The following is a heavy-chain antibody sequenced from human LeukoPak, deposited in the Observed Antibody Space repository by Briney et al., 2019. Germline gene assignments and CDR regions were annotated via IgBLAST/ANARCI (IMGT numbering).Heavy chain of an antibody. CDR2: ILGSSGST. Sequence: GASLRLSCAASGFTFSNYAMSWVRQAPGKGLEWVSAILGSSGSTYYADSVKGRFTVSRDNSKSTLYLQMNSLRAEDTALYYCATWGDYDVLTGYYVPDYWGQGTLVTVSS. CDR1: GFTFSNYA. CDR3: ATWGDYDVLTGYYVPDY. V-gene: IGHV3-23*01. J-gene: IGHJ4*02. D-gene: IGHD3-9*01.